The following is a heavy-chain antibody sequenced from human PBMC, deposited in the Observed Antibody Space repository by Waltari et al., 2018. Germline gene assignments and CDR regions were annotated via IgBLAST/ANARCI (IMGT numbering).Heavy chain of an antibody. Sequence: EVQLVESGGGLVQPGGSLRLSCAASGFTFSSHAMFWVRQAPGKGLEYVSGISSNGVSTYYASYVKARFTISRDNSKNTLYLQMGSLRPEDTAVYYCARLLGETTGWFDPWGQGTLVTISS. V-gene: IGHV3-64*01. J-gene: IGHJ5*02. CDR2: ISSNGVST. D-gene: IGHD3-16*01. CDR1: GFTFSSHA. CDR3: ARLLGETTGWFDP.